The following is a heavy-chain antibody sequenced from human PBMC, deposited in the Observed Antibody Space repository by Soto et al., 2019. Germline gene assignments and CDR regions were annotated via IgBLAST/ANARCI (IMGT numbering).Heavy chain of an antibody. CDR2: ISYDGSNK. CDR3: AKGASMTTSEYSSSWYGPAFDY. J-gene: IGHJ4*02. V-gene: IGHV3-30*18. CDR1: GFTFSSYG. Sequence: QVQLVESGGGVVQPGRSLRLSCAASGFTFSSYGMHWVRQAPGKGLEWVAVISYDGSNKYYADSVKGRFTISRDNSKNTLYLQMNSLRAEDTAVYYCAKGASMTTSEYSSSWYGPAFDYWGQGTLVTVSS. D-gene: IGHD6-13*01.